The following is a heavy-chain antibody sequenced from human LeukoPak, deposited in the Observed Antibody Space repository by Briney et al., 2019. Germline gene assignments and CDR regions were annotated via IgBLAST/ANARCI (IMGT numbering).Heavy chain of an antibody. CDR1: GYSISTGYY. J-gene: IGHJ4*02. V-gene: IGHV4-38-2*02. CDR2: IYHSRST. CDR3: ARVSFNGRNDY. Sequence: SETLSLTCTVSGYSISTGYYWGWIRQPPGEGLEWIGTIYHSRSTYYNPSLKSRFTISIDTSKNQFSLKLSSVTAADTAVYYCARVSFNGRNDYWGQGTLVTVSS.